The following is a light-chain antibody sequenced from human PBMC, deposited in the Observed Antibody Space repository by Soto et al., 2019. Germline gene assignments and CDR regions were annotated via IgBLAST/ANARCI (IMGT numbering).Light chain of an antibody. CDR2: AAS. CDR1: QGISTY. J-gene: IGKJ1*01. CDR3: LQHNSYLPWT. Sequence: DIQMTQSTSSLSASVGDRLTITCQASQGISTYINWYQQKPGKVPKRLIYAASSLQSGVPSRFSGSGSGTEFTLTISSLQPEDFATYYSLQHNSYLPWTFGQGTKVDIK. V-gene: IGKV1-17*01.